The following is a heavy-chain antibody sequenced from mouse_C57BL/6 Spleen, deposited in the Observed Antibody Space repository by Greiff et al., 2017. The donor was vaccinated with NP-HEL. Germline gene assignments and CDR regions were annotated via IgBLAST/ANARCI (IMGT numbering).Heavy chain of an antibody. CDR1: GYTFTDYE. CDR3: TRAGVAFDG. CDR2: IDPETGGT. V-gene: IGHV1-15*01. J-gene: IGHJ2*01. D-gene: IGHD1-1*01. Sequence: QVQLQQSGAELVRPGASVTLSCKASGYTFTDYEMHWVKQTPVHGLEWIGAIDPETGGTAYNQKFKGKAILTADKSSSTAYMERRSLTSEDTAVYYCTRAGVAFDGRGKGTTLTVSS.